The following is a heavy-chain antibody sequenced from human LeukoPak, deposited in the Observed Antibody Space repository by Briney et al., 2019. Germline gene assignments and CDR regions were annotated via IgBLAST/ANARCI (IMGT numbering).Heavy chain of an antibody. V-gene: IGHV3-23*01. CDR3: AKTQYYYDSSGYNEGAYYFDY. Sequence: GGSLRLSCAASGFTFSSYAMSWVRQAPGKGLEWVSAISGSGGSTYYADSVKGRFTISRDNSKNTPYLQMNSLRAEDTAVYYCAKTQYYYDSSGYNEGAYYFDYWGQGTLVTVSS. CDR2: ISGSGGST. CDR1: GFTFSSYA. J-gene: IGHJ4*02. D-gene: IGHD3-22*01.